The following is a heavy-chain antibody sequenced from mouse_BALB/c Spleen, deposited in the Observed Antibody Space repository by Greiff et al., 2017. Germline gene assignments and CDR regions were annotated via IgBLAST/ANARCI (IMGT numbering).Heavy chain of an antibody. CDR3: ARGGFYYGYYYAMDY. CDR1: GYTFTSYV. Sequence: EVQLQQSGPELVKPGASVKMSCKASGYTFTSYVMHWVKQKPGQGLEWIGYINPYNDGTKYNEKFKGKATLTSDKSSSTAYMELSSLTSEDSAVYYCARGGFYYGYYYAMDYWGQGTSVTVSS. CDR2: INPYNDGT. D-gene: IGHD1-1*01. J-gene: IGHJ4*01. V-gene: IGHV1-14*01.